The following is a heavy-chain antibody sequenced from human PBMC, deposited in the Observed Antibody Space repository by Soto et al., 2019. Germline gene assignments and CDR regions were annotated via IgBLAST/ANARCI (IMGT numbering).Heavy chain of an antibody. CDR1: GDSVSSNSAA. CDR3: ARVKQWLVHHYYYYGMEV. CDR2: TYYRSKWYN. D-gene: IGHD6-19*01. Sequence: PSQTLSLTCAISGDSVSSNSAAWNWIRQSPSRGLEWLGRTYYRSKWYNDYAVSVKSRITINPDTSKNQFSLQLNSVTPEDTALYYCARVKQWLVHHYYYYGMEVWGQGTTVTVSS. J-gene: IGHJ6*02. V-gene: IGHV6-1*01.